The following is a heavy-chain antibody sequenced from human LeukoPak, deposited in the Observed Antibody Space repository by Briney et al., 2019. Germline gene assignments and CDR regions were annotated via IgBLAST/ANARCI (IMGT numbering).Heavy chain of an antibody. CDR2: ISSSGSTI. D-gene: IGHD4-11*01. J-gene: IGHJ4*02. CDR1: GFTFSDYY. Sequence: PGGTLRLSCAASGFTFSDYYMSWIRQAPGKGLEWVSYISSSGSTIYYADSVKGRFTISRDNAKNSLYLQMNSLRAEDTAVYYCARWGGSSNYEFGSRGEGFDYWGQGTLVTVSS. V-gene: IGHV3-11*04. CDR3: ARWGGSSNYEFGSRGEGFDY.